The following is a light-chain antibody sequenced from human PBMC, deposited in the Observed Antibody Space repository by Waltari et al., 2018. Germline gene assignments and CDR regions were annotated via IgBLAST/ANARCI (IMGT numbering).Light chain of an antibody. CDR1: QSVGRA. V-gene: IGKV3-20*01. J-gene: IGKJ1*01. CDR3: QMYVRLPVT. Sequence: EIVLTQSPGTLALSPGERATLSCRASQSVGRALAWYQQKPGQAPRLLIYDASSRATGISDKFSGSGSGTDFSLTISRVWPEDFAVYFCQMYVRLPVTFGQGTKVEVK. CDR2: DAS.